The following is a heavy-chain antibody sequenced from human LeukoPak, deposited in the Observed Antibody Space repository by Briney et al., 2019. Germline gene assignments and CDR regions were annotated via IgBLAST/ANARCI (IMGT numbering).Heavy chain of an antibody. CDR1: GFTLDDYA. CDR2: ISWNSGSI. CDR3: AKDSGPYYGSGSYPYYFDY. Sequence: GGSLRLSCAASGFTLDDYAMHWVRQAPGKGLEWVSGISWNSGSIGYADSVKGRFTISRDNAKNSLYLQMNSLRAEDTALYYCAKDSGPYYGSGSYPYYFDYWGQGTLVTVSS. D-gene: IGHD3-10*01. J-gene: IGHJ4*02. V-gene: IGHV3-9*01.